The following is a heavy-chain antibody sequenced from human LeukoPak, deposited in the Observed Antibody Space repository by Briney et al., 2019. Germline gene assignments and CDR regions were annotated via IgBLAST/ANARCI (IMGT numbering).Heavy chain of an antibody. J-gene: IGHJ5*02. Sequence: SETLSLTCAVSGGSISSGGYSWSWIRQPPGKGLEWIGYIYHSGSTYYNPSLKSQVTISVDRSKNQFSLKLSSVTAADTAVYYCARAGMDNWFDPWGQGTLVTVSS. V-gene: IGHV4-30-2*01. CDR1: GGSISSGGYS. D-gene: IGHD6-13*01. CDR2: IYHSGST. CDR3: ARAGMDNWFDP.